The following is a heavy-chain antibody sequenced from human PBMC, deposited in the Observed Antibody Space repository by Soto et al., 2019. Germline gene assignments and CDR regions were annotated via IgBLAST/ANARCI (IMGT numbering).Heavy chain of an antibody. CDR3: ARKDVAFDY. CDR2: IYGSGGST. J-gene: IGHJ4*02. Sequence: EVQLLESGGGLVQPGGSLRLSCAASGFTFKNYAMTWVRQAPGKGLEWVSLIYGSGGSTDYADSVKGRFTISRDNSKNMLYVQMNSLRDEDTAVYYCARKDVAFDYWGQGSPVTVSS. V-gene: IGHV3-23*01. D-gene: IGHD5-12*01. CDR1: GFTFKNYA.